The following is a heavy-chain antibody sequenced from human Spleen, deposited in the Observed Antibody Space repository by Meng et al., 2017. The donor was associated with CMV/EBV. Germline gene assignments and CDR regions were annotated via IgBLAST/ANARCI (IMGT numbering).Heavy chain of an antibody. CDR1: GFTFSSYS. CDR3: ARGGYCSSTSCYHQYGY. J-gene: IGHJ4*02. Sequence: GESLKISCAASGFTFSSYSMNWVRQAPGKGLEWVSSISSSSSYIYYADSVKGRFTISRDNAKNSLYLQMNSLRAEDTAVYYCARGGYCSSTSCYHQYGYWGQGTLVTVSS. V-gene: IGHV3-21*01. CDR2: ISSSSSYI. D-gene: IGHD2-2*01.